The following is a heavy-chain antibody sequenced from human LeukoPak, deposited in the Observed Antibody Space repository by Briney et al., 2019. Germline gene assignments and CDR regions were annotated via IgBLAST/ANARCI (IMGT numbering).Heavy chain of an antibody. J-gene: IGHJ4*02. CDR1: GGTFSSYA. D-gene: IGHD1-26*01. CDR2: VIPIFGTA. Sequence: ASVKVSCKASGGTFSSYAISWVRQAPGQGLEWMGGVIPIFGTANYAQKFQGRVTITTDESTSTAYMELSSLRSEDTAVYYCARDVAISGSSFDYWGQGTLVTVSS. CDR3: ARDVAISGSSFDY. V-gene: IGHV1-69*05.